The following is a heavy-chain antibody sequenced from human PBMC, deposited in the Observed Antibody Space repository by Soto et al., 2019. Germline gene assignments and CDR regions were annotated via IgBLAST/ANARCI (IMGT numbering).Heavy chain of an antibody. V-gene: IGHV1-3*01. CDR1: GYTFTSYA. CDR3: ARVQHQGIVGANYYYYYYGMDV. CDR2: INAGNGNT. D-gene: IGHD1-26*01. Sequence: GASVKVSCKASGYTFTSYAMHWVRQAPRQRLEWMGWINAGNGNTKYSQKFQGRVTITRDTSASTAYMELSSLRSEDTAVYYCARVQHQGIVGANYYYYYYGMDVWGQGTTVTVSS. J-gene: IGHJ6*02.